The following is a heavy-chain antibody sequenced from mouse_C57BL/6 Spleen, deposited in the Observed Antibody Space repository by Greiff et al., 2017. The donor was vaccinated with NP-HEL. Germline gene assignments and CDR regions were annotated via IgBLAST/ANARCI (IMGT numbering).Heavy chain of an antibody. D-gene: IGHD4-1*01. CDR1: GYTFTSYW. Sequence: QVQLQQPGAELVKPGASVKLSCKASGYTFTSYWMQWVKQRPGQGLEWIGEIDPSDSYTNYNQKFKGKATLTVDTSSSTAYMQLSSLTSEDSAVYYCARFGTGGHFDYWGQGTTLTVSS. CDR3: ARFGTGGHFDY. J-gene: IGHJ2*01. CDR2: IDPSDSYT. V-gene: IGHV1-50*01.